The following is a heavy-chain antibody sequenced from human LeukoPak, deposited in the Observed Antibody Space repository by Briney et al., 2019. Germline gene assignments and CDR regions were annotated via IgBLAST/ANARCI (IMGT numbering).Heavy chain of an antibody. D-gene: IGHD3-3*01. Sequence: GGSLRLSCAASGFTISSNYMSWVRQAPGKGLEWVSIIYSGDSTYYADSVKGRFTISRDNSKNTLYLQMNSLRAEDTAVYYCARVFWEKDGFIGAFDIWGQGTMVTVSS. V-gene: IGHV3-66*01. CDR3: ARVFWEKDGFIGAFDI. J-gene: IGHJ3*02. CDR1: GFTISSNY. CDR2: IYSGDST.